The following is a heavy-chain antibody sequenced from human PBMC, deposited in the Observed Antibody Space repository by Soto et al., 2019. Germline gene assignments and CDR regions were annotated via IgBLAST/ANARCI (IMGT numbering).Heavy chain of an antibody. D-gene: IGHD1-1*01. CDR3: TRDEILLQLHDPFDM. Sequence: EVQLVESGGGLVQPGGSLRLSCAASGFTFNSYWMHWVRQAPGKGLEWVSRINGDGSRADYADSVKGRFTVSRDNAKNTKYLPMSSLRAEDTAVYFCTRDEILLQLHDPFDMWGQGTVVTVSS. CDR1: GFTFNSYW. V-gene: IGHV3-74*01. J-gene: IGHJ3*02. CDR2: INGDGSRA.